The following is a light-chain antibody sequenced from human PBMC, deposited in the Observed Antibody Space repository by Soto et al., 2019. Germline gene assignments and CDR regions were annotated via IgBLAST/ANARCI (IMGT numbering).Light chain of an antibody. V-gene: IGKV3-15*01. Sequence: EIVMTQSPATLSVSPGERATLSCRASQSVSSNLAWYQQKPGQAPRLLIYGASTRATGIPARFSGSGSGTEFTLTISSLQSEDFAVYYCQQYNDNWPTFGQGTKVDIK. CDR3: QQYNDNWPT. CDR1: QSVSSN. CDR2: GAS. J-gene: IGKJ1*01.